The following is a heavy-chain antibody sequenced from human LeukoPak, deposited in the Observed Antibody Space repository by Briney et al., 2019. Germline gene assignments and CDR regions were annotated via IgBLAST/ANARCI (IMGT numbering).Heavy chain of an antibody. CDR3: AKDLRMATTYYYYYYMDV. CDR2: IRYDGSNK. CDR1: GFTFSSYG. J-gene: IGHJ6*03. D-gene: IGHD5-12*01. V-gene: IGHV3-30*02. Sequence: GGSLRLSCAASGFTFSSYGMHWVRQAPGKGLEWVAFIRYDGSNKYYADSVKGRFTISRDNSKNTLYLQMNSLRAEDTAVYYCAKDLRMATTYYYYYYMDVWGKGTTVTISS.